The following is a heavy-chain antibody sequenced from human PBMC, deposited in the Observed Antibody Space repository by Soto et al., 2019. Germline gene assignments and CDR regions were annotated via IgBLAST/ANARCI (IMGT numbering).Heavy chain of an antibody. V-gene: IGHV3-23*01. CDR3: AKDRRAGGNYGLYADF. J-gene: IGHJ4*02. Sequence: EVQLLESGGGLVQPGGSLRLSCAASGFTFSSYGMTSVRQAPGKGLEWVSFSSATGAGTYYADSVKGRFTISRDKSKDTRHLQMTSLRADDTAVYYCAKDRRAGGNYGLYADFWGQGALVIVSS. CDR2: SSATGAGT. D-gene: IGHD1-7*01. CDR1: GFTFSSYG.